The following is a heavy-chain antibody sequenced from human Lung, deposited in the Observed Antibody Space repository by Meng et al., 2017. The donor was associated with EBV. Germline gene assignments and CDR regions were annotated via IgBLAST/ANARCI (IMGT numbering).Heavy chain of an antibody. D-gene: IGHD4-11*01. J-gene: IGHJ4*02. Sequence: VQLQESGPRMMKPSDTLSLTYTFSGGSINSYYWHWIRQPAGKGLEWIGRFHTSGGTKYNPSLKSRVTMSVDMSKSQLSLNLNSVTAADTAVYYCAADPLLDDYGNSFDYWGQGTLVTVSS. CDR2: FHTSGGT. CDR1: GGSINSYY. CDR3: AADPLLDDYGNSFDY. V-gene: IGHV4-4*07.